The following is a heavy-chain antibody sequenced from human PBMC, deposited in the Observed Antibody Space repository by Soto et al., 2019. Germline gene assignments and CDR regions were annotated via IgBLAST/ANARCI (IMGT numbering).Heavy chain of an antibody. V-gene: IGHV3-73*01. CDR1: GFTFSGSA. CDR3: TRELKDYYGSGSFPPGPLYYYGMDV. J-gene: IGHJ6*02. CDR2: IRSKANSYAT. Sequence: GGSLRLSCAASGFTFSGSAMHWVRQASGKGLEWVGRIRSKANSYATAYAASVKGRFTISRDDSKNTAYLQMNSLKNEDTAVYYCTRELKDYYGSGSFPPGPLYYYGMDVWGQGTTVTVSS. D-gene: IGHD3-10*01.